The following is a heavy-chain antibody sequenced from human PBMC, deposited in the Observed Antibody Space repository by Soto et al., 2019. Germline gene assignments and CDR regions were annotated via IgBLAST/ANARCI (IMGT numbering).Heavy chain of an antibody. V-gene: IGHV1-69*13. CDR2: IIPIFGTA. CDR1: GGTFSSYA. Sequence: SVKVSFKASGGTFSSYAISWVRQAPGQGLEWMGGIIPIFGTANYAQKFQGRVTITADESTSTAYMELSSLRSEDTAVYYCARDLAGAGRERYYYYGMDVWGQGTTVTVSS. D-gene: IGHD6-19*01. CDR3: ARDLAGAGRERYYYYGMDV. J-gene: IGHJ6*02.